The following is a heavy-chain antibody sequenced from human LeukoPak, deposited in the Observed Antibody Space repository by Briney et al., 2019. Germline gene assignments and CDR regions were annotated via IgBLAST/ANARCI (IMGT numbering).Heavy chain of an antibody. Sequence: SETLSLTCAVYGGSFSGYYWSWIRQPPGKGLEWIGEINHSGSTNYNPSLKSRVTISVDTSKNQFSLKLSSVTAADTAVYYCARAQNPHGWYGFDPWGQGTLVTVSS. CDR2: INHSGST. V-gene: IGHV4-34*01. CDR3: ARAQNPHGWYGFDP. CDR1: GGSFSGYY. J-gene: IGHJ5*02. D-gene: IGHD6-19*01.